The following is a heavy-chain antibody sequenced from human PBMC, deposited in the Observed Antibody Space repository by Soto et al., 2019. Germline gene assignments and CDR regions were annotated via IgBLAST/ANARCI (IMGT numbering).Heavy chain of an antibody. CDR1: GGSFSGYY. Sequence: QVQLQQWGAGLLKPSETLSLTCAVYGGSFSGYYWSWIRQPPGKGLEWIGEINHSGSTNYNPSLKSRVTISVDTSKNQCSLKLSSVTAADTAVYYCARGQGSGWFYWGQGTLVTVSS. D-gene: IGHD6-19*01. CDR2: INHSGST. CDR3: ARGQGSGWFY. J-gene: IGHJ4*02. V-gene: IGHV4-34*01.